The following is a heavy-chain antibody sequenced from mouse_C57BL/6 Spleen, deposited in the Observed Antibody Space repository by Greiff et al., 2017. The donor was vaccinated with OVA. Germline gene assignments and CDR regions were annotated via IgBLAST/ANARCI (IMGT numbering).Heavy chain of an antibody. CDR3: ARGGGYSNYGYAMDY. CDR2: ISYDGSN. D-gene: IGHD2-5*01. J-gene: IGHJ4*01. V-gene: IGHV3-6*01. CDR1: GYSITSGYY. Sequence: EVQLQESGPGLVKPSQSLSLTCSVTGYSITSGYYWNWIRQFPGNKLEWMGYISYDGSNNYNPSLKNRISITRDTSKNQFFLKLNSVTTEDTATYYCARGGGYSNYGYAMDYWGQGTSVTVSS.